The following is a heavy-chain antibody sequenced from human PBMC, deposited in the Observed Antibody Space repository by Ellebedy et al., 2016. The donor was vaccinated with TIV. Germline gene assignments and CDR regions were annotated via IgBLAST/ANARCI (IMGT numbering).Heavy chain of an antibody. CDR2: INHSGGT. CDR1: GGSFSDYY. Sequence: MPSETLSLTCGVYGGSFSDYYCSWIRQPPGKGLEWIGEINHSGGTDYNPSLKSRVTMSVDTSNNQFSLKLSSVTAADTAVYYCARRKINWGSSRKDTFDIWGQGTMVTVSS. V-gene: IGHV4-34*01. D-gene: IGHD7-27*01. CDR3: ARRKINWGSSRKDTFDI. J-gene: IGHJ3*02.